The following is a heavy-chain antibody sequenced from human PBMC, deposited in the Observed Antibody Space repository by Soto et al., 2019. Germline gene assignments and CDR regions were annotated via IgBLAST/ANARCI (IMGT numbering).Heavy chain of an antibody. CDR2: ISYDGNNE. J-gene: IGHJ4*02. D-gene: IGHD3-22*01. CDR1: GFTFSTYA. CDR3: ARERDGYYYDSSGL. V-gene: IGHV3-30-3*01. Sequence: QVQLVESGGGVVQPGRSLRLSCAASGFTFSTYAMHWVRQAPGKGLEWVAVISYDGNNEYYADSVKGRFTISRDNSKNPLYLQMNSLRAEDTAVYYCARERDGYYYDSSGLWGQGTLVTVSS.